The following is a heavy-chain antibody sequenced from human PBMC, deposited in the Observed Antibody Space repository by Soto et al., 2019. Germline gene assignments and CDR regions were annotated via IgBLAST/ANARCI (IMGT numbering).Heavy chain of an antibody. Sequence: GGSLRLSCAASGFTFSSYEMNWDRQDPGKGLERVSYISSSGSTIYYADSVKGRFAISTDNAKNSLYLQMNSLRAEDTAVYYCARTLRGMTYAMDVWGEGTTFPVTP. J-gene: IGHJ6*01. D-gene: IGHD1-1*01. CDR2: ISSSGSTI. CDR3: ARTLRGMTYAMDV. CDR1: GFTFSSYE. V-gene: IGHV3-48*03.